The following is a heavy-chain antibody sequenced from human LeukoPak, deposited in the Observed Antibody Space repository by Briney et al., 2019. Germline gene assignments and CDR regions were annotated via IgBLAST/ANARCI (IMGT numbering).Heavy chain of an antibody. V-gene: IGHV3-7*01. CDR2: INQDGSDK. Sequence: GGSLRLSCAASGFTFSSYWMTWFRQAPGRGLEWVANINQDGSDKYYVDSVKGRFTISRDNAKNSVFLQMNSLRAEDTAVYYCAREGNSSCHGDYWGQGTLVTVSS. CDR1: GFTFSSYW. CDR3: AREGNSSCHGDY. J-gene: IGHJ4*02. D-gene: IGHD2-2*01.